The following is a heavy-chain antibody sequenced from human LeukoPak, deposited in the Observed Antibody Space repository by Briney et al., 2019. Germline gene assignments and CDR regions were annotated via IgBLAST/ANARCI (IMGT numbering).Heavy chain of an antibody. D-gene: IGHD2-15*01. CDR1: GGSISSYY. V-gene: IGHV4-59*01. J-gene: IGHJ5*02. CDR2: IYYSGST. CDR3: ARAVVVAATSYNWFDP. Sequence: PSETLSLTCTVSGGSISSYYWSWIRQPPGKGLEWIGYIYYSGSTNYNPSLKSRVTISVDTFKNQFSLKLSSVTAADTAVYYCARAVVVAATSYNWFDPWGQGTLVTVSS.